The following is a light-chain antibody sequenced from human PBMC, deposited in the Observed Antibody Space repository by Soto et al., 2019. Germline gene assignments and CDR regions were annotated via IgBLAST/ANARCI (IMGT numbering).Light chain of an antibody. Sequence: EIVMTQSPATLSVSPGERATLSCRASQSVSSKLAWYQQKPGQAPRLPIYGASTRATGIPARFSGSGSGTEFTLTISSLQSEDFAVYYWQQYNNWPPVYTFGQGTKLEIK. CDR2: GAS. CDR1: QSVSSK. CDR3: QQYNNWPPVYT. V-gene: IGKV3-15*01. J-gene: IGKJ2*01.